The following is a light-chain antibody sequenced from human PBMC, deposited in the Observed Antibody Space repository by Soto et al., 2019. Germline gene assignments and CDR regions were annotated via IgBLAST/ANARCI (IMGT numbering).Light chain of an antibody. CDR2: AAS. Sequence: DIQMTQSPSSLSASVGDRVTITCRASQSISSYLNWYQQKPGKAPKLLIYAASSLQSGVPSRFSRSGSGTAFTLTISSLQPEDFATYYCQQSYSTPYTLGQGTKLEIK. CDR3: QQSYSTPYT. V-gene: IGKV1-39*01. J-gene: IGKJ2*01. CDR1: QSISSY.